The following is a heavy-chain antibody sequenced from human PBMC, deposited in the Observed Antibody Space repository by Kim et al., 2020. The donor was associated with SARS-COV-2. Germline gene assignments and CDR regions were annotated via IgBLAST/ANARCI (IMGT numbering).Heavy chain of an antibody. Sequence: STYYADSVKGRVTISRDNSKNTLYLQMNSLRAEDTAVYYCARGNYYYGMDVWGQGTTVTVSS. J-gene: IGHJ6*02. V-gene: IGHV3-66*01. CDR3: ARGNYYYGMDV. CDR2: ST.